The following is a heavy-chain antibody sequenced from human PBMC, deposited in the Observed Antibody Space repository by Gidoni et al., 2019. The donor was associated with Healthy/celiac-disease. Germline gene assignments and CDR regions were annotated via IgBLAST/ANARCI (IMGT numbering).Heavy chain of an antibody. CDR2: FDPEDGET. J-gene: IGHJ5*02. CDR3: ATPNYYGSGSPYNWFDP. Sequence: QVQLVQSGAEVKKPGASVKVSCKVSGYTLTDLSMHWVRQAPGKGLEWMGGFDPEDGETIYAQKFQGRVTMTEDTSTDTAYMELSSLRSEDTAVYYCATPNYYGSGSPYNWFDPWGQGTLVTVSS. CDR1: GYTLTDLS. V-gene: IGHV1-24*01. D-gene: IGHD3-10*01.